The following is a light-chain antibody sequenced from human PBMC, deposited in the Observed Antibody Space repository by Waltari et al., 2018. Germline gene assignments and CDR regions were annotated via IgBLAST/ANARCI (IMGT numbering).Light chain of an antibody. V-gene: IGKV2-28*01. CDR3: MQSLQTLWT. Sequence: DIVVTQSPLSLPVTPGEPASISCRSSQSLLHRNGNNYLAWYLQKPGQSPQLLIYLGSNRASGVPDRFSGSGSGTDFTLRISRVEAEDVGVYYCMQSLQTLWTFGQWTKVEIK. CDR2: LGS. J-gene: IGKJ1*01. CDR1: QSLLHRNGNNY.